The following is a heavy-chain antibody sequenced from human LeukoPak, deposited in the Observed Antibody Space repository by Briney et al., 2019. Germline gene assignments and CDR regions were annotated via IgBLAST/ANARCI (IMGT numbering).Heavy chain of an antibody. CDR3: AMDTVVTRTFDY. CDR2: IIPILGIA. CDR1: GGTFSSYA. V-gene: IGHV1-69*04. Sequence: SVKVSCKASGGTFSSYAISWVRQAPGQGLEWMGRIIPILGIANYAQKFQGRVTITADKSTSTAYTELSSLRSEDTAVYYCAMDTVVTRTFDYWGQGTLVTVSS. D-gene: IGHD4-23*01. J-gene: IGHJ4*02.